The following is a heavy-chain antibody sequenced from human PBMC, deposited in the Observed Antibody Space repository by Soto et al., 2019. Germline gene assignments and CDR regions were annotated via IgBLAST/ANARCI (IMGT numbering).Heavy chain of an antibody. V-gene: IGHV3-23*01. CDR1: GFTFNRHA. D-gene: IGHD2-8*01. CDR3: AKVSSAWYAGFFDL. Sequence: GGSLRLSCTASGFTFNRHAMTWVRQAPGKGLEWVSGLSDSGGSIYYADSVKGRFTISRDNSMNTLYLQMNTLGAEDTAVYYCAKVSSAWYAGFFDLWGQGTLVTVSS. J-gene: IGHJ4*02. CDR2: LSDSGGSI.